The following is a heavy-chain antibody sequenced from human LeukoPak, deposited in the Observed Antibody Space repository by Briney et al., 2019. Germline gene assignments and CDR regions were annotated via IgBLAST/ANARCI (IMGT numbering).Heavy chain of an antibody. V-gene: IGHV3-30*03. CDR1: GFTFSSFG. D-gene: IGHD4-23*01. CDR3: ATSLRPSGGTSLQLDY. CDR2: ISYDGSSK. J-gene: IGHJ4*02. Sequence: GRSLRLSCAASGFTFSSFGMHWVRQAPGKGLEWVAVISYDGSSKYYLDSVEGRFTIPRDNSKNTLFLQVNSLRPEDTAVYYCATSLRPSGGTSLQLDYWGQGTLVTVSS.